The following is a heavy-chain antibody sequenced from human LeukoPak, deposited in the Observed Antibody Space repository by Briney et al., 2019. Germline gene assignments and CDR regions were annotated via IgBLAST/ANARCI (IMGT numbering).Heavy chain of an antibody. Sequence: GGSLRLSCAASGFTFSSYEMNWVRQAPGKGLEWVSYISSSGSTIYYADSVKGRFTISRDSSKNTLYLQMNSLRAEDTAVYYCAKDPQRCSGGSCYFYYYYYMDVWGKGTTVTVSS. D-gene: IGHD2-15*01. CDR2: ISSSGSTI. V-gene: IGHV3-48*03. CDR3: AKDPQRCSGGSCYFYYYYYMDV. J-gene: IGHJ6*03. CDR1: GFTFSSYE.